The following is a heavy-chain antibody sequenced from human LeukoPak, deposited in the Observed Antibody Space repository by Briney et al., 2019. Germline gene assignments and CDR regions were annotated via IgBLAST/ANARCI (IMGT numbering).Heavy chain of an antibody. J-gene: IGHJ6*02. CDR2: IYYSGST. D-gene: IGHD3-22*01. CDR3: ASNYYDSSGYYAHYYYYYGMDV. V-gene: IGHV4-59*01. CDR1: GGSISSYY. Sequence: SETLSLTCTVSGGSISSYYWSWIRQPPGKGLEWIGCIYYSGSTNYNPSLKSRVTISVDTSKNQFSLKLSSVTAADTAVYYCASNYYDSSGYYAHYYYYYGMDVWGQGTTVTVSS.